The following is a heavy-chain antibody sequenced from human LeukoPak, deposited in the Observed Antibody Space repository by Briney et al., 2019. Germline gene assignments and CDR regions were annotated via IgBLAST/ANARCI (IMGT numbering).Heavy chain of an antibody. CDR1: GVSISSSSYY. Sequence: PSETLSLTCTVSGVSISSSSYYWGWIRQPPGKGLEWIGSIYYSGTAYYNPSLRSRLTISVDTSKNQFSLTLTSVTAADTTVYYCALRRLTSSQIIEDNWFGPWGQGTLVTVSS. J-gene: IGHJ5*02. CDR2: IYYSGTA. D-gene: IGHD2/OR15-2a*01. V-gene: IGHV4-39*01. CDR3: ALRRLTSSQIIEDNWFGP.